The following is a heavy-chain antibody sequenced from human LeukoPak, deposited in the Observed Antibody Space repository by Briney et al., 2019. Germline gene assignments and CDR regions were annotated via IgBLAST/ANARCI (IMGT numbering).Heavy chain of an antibody. D-gene: IGHD3-22*01. CDR3: ARIGRYYYDSSGAYFDY. CDR2: ISSSGSTI. CDR1: GFTFSSYE. J-gene: IGHJ4*02. Sequence: AGGSLRLSCAASGFTFSSYEMSWVRQAPGKGLEWVSYISSSGSTIYYADSVKGRFTISRDNAKNSLYLQMNSLRAEDTAVYYCARIGRYYYDSSGAYFDYWGQGTLVTVSS. V-gene: IGHV3-48*03.